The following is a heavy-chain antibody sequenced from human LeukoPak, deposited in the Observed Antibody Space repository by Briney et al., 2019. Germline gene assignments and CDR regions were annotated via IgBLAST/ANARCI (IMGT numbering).Heavy chain of an antibody. Sequence: PSETLSLTCAVSGDSISSYRYYWGWIRQPPGKGLEWIGSIYNSGSTSYNPSLKSRVTISVDTSKNQFSLKVNSVTAADTAVYYCALGYTTGWYYFDLWGRGTLVTVSS. CDR3: ALGYTTGWYYFDL. D-gene: IGHD6-19*01. J-gene: IGHJ2*01. CDR2: IYNSGST. V-gene: IGHV4-39*01. CDR1: GDSISSYRYY.